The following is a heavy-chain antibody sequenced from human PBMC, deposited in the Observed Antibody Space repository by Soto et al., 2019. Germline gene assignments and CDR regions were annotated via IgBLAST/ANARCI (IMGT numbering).Heavy chain of an antibody. D-gene: IGHD1-26*01. J-gene: IGHJ4*02. CDR2: IYYSGST. Sequence: SETLSLTCTVSGGSISSYYWSWIRQPPGKGLEWIGYIYYSGSTNYNPSLKSRVSISVDTSKNHFSVKLSSVTAADTAVYYCARLPIVRATSYFDCWGQGTLVTVSS. V-gene: IGHV4-59*01. CDR3: ARLPIVRATSYFDC. CDR1: GGSISSYY.